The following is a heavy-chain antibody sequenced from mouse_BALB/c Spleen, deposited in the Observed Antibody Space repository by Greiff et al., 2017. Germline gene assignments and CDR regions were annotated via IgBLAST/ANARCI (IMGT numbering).Heavy chain of an antibody. CDR2: IFPGSGNT. V-gene: IGHV1-66*01. Sequence: QVQLQQSGPELVKPGASVKISCKASGYSFTSYYIHWVKQRPGQGLEWIGWIFPGSGNTKYNEKFKGKATLTADTSSSTAYMQLSSLTSEDSAVYFCANYYGSSYGYAMDYWGQGTSVTVSS. CDR1: GYSFTSYY. J-gene: IGHJ4*01. D-gene: IGHD1-1*01. CDR3: ANYYGSSYGYAMDY.